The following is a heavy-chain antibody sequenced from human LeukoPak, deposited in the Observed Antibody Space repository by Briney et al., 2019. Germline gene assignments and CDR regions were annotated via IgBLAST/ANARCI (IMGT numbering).Heavy chain of an antibody. J-gene: IGHJ4*02. CDR1: GYTFTGYY. V-gene: IGHV1-2*02. Sequence: ASVKVSCKASGYTFTGYYMHWVRQAPGQGLEWMGWINPNSGATNYAQKFQGRVTMTRDTSISTAYMDLSGLRSDDTAVYYCARGANYYDSSGPPGYWGQGALVTVSS. CDR3: ARGANYYDSSGPPGY. CDR2: INPNSGAT. D-gene: IGHD3-22*01.